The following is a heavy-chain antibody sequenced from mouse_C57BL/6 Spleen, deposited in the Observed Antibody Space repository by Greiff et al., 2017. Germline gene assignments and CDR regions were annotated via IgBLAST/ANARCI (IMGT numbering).Heavy chain of an antibody. CDR2: IRSKSNNYAT. V-gene: IGHV10-1*01. D-gene: IGHD2-5*01. Sequence: GGGLVQPKGSLKLSCAASGFSFNTYAMNWVRQAPGKGLEWVARIRSKSNNYATYYADSVKDRFTISRDDSESMLYLQMNNLKTEDTAMYYCVRRSNSYAMDYWGQGTSVTVSS. J-gene: IGHJ4*01. CDR1: GFSFNTYA. CDR3: VRRSNSYAMDY.